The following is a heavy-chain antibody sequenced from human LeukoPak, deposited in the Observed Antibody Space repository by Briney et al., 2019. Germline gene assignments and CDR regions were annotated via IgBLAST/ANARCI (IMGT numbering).Heavy chain of an antibody. CDR2: ISGSGGST. Sequence: GGSLRLSCAASGFTFSSYGMSWVRQAPGKGLEWVSAISGSGGSTYYADSVKGRFTISRDNSKNTLYLQMNSLRAEDTAVYYCAKDTQEMELLPYYFDYWGQGTLVTVSS. D-gene: IGHD1-26*01. J-gene: IGHJ4*02. CDR1: GFTFSSYG. V-gene: IGHV3-23*01. CDR3: AKDTQEMELLPYYFDY.